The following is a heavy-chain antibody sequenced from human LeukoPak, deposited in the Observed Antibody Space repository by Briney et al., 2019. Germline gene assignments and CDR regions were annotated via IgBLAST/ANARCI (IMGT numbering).Heavy chain of an antibody. CDR1: GFTFSSYA. V-gene: IGHV3-23*01. CDR3: AKAHSSSWSYFDY. CDR2: ISGSGGST. D-gene: IGHD6-13*01. J-gene: IGHJ4*02. Sequence: LPGGSLRLSCAASGFTFSSYAMSWVRQAPGKGLEWVSAISGSGGSTYYADSVKGRFTISRDNSKNTLYLQMNSLRAEDTAVYYCAKAHSSSWSYFDYWGRGTLVTVSS.